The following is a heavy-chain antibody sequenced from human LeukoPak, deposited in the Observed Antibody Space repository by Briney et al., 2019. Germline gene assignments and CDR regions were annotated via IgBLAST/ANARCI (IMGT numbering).Heavy chain of an antibody. V-gene: IGHV3-7*03. J-gene: IGHJ4*02. Sequence: GGSLRLSCAASGFSFSSDGMSWVRQAPGKGLEWVADIKQDGSDKYYLTSVRGRFTISRDNAKNSLFLQMNGLRVEDTAVYYCARAVGHLACGGQGPL. CDR3: ARAVGHLAC. CDR1: GFSFSSDG. CDR2: IKQDGSDK.